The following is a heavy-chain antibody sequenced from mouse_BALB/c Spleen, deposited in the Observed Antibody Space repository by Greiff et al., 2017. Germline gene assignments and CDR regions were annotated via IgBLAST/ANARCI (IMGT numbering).Heavy chain of an antibody. J-gene: IGHJ4*01. CDR1: GFTFSSFG. CDR2: ISSGSSTI. Sequence: EVQVVESGGGLVQPGGSRKLSCAASGFTFSSFGMHWVRQAPEKGLEWVAYISSGSSTIYYADTVKGRFTISRDNPKNTLFLQMTSRRSEDTAMYYCARNDWDGYAMDYWGQGTSVTVSS. D-gene: IGHD4-1*01. V-gene: IGHV5-17*02. CDR3: ARNDWDGYAMDY.